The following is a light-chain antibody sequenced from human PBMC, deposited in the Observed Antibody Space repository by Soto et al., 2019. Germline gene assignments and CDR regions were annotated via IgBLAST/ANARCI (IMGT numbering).Light chain of an antibody. CDR3: AAWDDSLNGPV. V-gene: IGLV1-44*01. CDR1: SSNLGTHT. Sequence: LTQPPSASETPGQRVTISCSGSSSNLGTHTVNWYQQVPGTAPKLLIYSTNQRPSGVPDRISGSKSGTSASLAISGLQSDDEADYYCAAWDDSLNGPVFGGGTKVTVL. J-gene: IGLJ2*01. CDR2: STN.